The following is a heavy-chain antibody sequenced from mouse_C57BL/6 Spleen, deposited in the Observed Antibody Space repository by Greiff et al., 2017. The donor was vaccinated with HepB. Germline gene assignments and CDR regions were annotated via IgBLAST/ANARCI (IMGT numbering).Heavy chain of an antibody. J-gene: IGHJ4*01. D-gene: IGHD2-12*01. V-gene: IGHV5-9-1*02. CDR3: TRDPLYDLAMDY. CDR1: GFTFSSYA. Sequence: EVKLVESGEGLVKPGGSLKLSCAASGFTFSSYAMSWVRQTPEKRLEWVAYISSGGDYIYYADTVKGRFTISRDNARNTLYLQMSSLKSEDTAMYYCTRDPLYDLAMDYWGQGTSVTVSS. CDR2: ISSGGDYI.